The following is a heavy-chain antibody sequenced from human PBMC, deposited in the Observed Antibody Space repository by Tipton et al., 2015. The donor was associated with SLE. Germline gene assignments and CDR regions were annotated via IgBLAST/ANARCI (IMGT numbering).Heavy chain of an antibody. CDR2: IYTSGGT. CDR3: AVERGYSYGPFDY. CDR1: GGSISSSSYY. V-gene: IGHV4-61*02. J-gene: IGHJ4*02. Sequence: TLSLTCTVSGGSISSSSYYWSWIRQPAGKGLEWIGRIYTSGGTNYNPSLKSRVTISVDTSKNQFSLKLSSVTAADTAVYYCAVERGYSYGPFDYWGQGTLVTVSS. D-gene: IGHD5-18*01.